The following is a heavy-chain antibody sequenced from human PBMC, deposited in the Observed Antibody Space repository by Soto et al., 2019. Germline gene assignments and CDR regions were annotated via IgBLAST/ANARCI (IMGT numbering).Heavy chain of an antibody. CDR1: GFSISTSGVG. V-gene: IGHV2-5*02. CDR2: IYWDDDK. Sequence: QITLKESGPTLAKPPQTLTLTCTVSGFSISTSGVGVGCIRQPPGKALEWLALIYWDDDKRYSPSLKSRLTITKDTSKNQVVRTMTNMDPVDTATYSCAHRRGSGWYTRIMYGMDVWGQGTTVTVSS. J-gene: IGHJ6*02. CDR3: AHRRGSGWYTRIMYGMDV. D-gene: IGHD6-19*01.